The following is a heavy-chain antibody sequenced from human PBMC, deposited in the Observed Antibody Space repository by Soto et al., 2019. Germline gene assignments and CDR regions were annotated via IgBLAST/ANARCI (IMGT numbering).Heavy chain of an antibody. CDR1: GGSFSGYY. D-gene: IGHD5-18*01. CDR3: ARGAGVDTAMVIYWFDP. J-gene: IGHJ5*02. Sequence: QVQLQQWGAGLLKPSETLSLTCAVYGGSFSGYYWSWIRQPPGKGLEWIGEINHSGSTNYNPSLKSRVTISVDTSKNQFSLKLSSVTAADTAVYYCARGAGVDTAMVIYWFDPWGQGTLVTVSS. V-gene: IGHV4-34*01. CDR2: INHSGST.